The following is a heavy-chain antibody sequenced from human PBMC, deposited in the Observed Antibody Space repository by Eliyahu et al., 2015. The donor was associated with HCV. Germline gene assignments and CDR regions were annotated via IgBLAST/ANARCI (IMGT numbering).Heavy chain of an antibody. J-gene: IGHJ4*02. Sequence: QAPGKGLEWVAVIWYDGSNKYYADSVKGRFTISRDNSKNTLYLQMNSLRAEDTAVYYCARDPGWLRSPFDYWGQGTLVTVSS. V-gene: IGHV3-33*01. D-gene: IGHD5-12*01. CDR3: ARDPGWLRSPFDY. CDR2: IWYDGSNK.